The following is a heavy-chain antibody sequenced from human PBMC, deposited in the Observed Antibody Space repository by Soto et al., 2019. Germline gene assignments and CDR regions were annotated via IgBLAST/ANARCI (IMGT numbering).Heavy chain of an antibody. J-gene: IGHJ2*01. CDR1: GFTFSSYS. CDR3: AGYYDFWSGYSNPYRYFDL. CDR2: ISSSSSTI. V-gene: IGHV3-48*02. Sequence: EVQLVESGGGLVQPGGSLRLSCAASGFTFSSYSMNWVRQAPGKGLEWVSYISSSSSTIYYADSVKGRFTISRDNAKNSLYLQMNSLRDEHTAVYYCAGYYDFWSGYSNPYRYFDLWGRGTLVTVSS. D-gene: IGHD3-3*01.